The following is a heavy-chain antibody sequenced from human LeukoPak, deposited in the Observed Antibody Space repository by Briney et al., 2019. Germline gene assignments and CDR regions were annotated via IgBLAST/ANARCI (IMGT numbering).Heavy chain of an antibody. J-gene: IGHJ4*02. V-gene: IGHV3-53*04. Sequence: GGSLRLSCAASGFTVSSNYMSWVRQAPGKGLGWVSVIYSGGSTYYADYVKGRFTISRHNSKNTLYLQMNSLRAEDTAVYYCARFNFGNYFDYWGQGTLVSVSS. D-gene: IGHD3-10*01. CDR3: ARFNFGNYFDY. CDR1: GFTVSSNY. CDR2: IYSGGST.